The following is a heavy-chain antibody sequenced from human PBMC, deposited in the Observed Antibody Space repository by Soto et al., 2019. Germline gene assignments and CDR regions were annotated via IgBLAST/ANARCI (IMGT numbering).Heavy chain of an antibody. J-gene: IGHJ4*02. Sequence: GGSLRLSCAASGFTFSDYYMTWIRQAPGKGLEWVSYINPTSGHINYADSVKGRFTISRDNARNSLYLQMNSLTAEDTAMYYCARTRGYSDYDLDYWGQGTLVTVSS. CDR2: INPTSGHI. V-gene: IGHV3-11*06. CDR1: GFTFSDYY. D-gene: IGHD5-12*01. CDR3: ARTRGYSDYDLDY.